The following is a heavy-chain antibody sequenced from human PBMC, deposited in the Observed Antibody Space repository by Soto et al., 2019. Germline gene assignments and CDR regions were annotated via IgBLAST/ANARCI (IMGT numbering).Heavy chain of an antibody. V-gene: IGHV3-23*01. Sequence: GGSLRLSCAASGFTFSTYAMSWVRQAPGKGLEWVSGISGIGGTTYYADSVKGRFTISRDNSRNRLFLQMNSLRAEDTAIYYCAKDIRGVAALLDYWGQGILVTVSS. D-gene: IGHD3-10*01. CDR3: AKDIRGVAALLDY. CDR1: GFTFSTYA. CDR2: ISGIGGTT. J-gene: IGHJ4*02.